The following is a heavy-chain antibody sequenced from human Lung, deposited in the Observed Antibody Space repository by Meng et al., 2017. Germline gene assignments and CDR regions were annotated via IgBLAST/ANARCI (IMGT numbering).Heavy chain of an antibody. Sequence: QVQLQQWGAELLKLSETLSLTCVVSGGSFSDYYWSWIRQPPGKGLEWIGEINHSGSTNYNPSLESRATISVDTSQNNLSLKLSSVTAADSAVYYCARGPTTMAHDFDYWGQGTLVTVSS. CDR2: INHSGST. CDR3: ARGPTTMAHDFDY. CDR1: GGSFSDYY. V-gene: IGHV4-34*01. J-gene: IGHJ4*02. D-gene: IGHD4-11*01.